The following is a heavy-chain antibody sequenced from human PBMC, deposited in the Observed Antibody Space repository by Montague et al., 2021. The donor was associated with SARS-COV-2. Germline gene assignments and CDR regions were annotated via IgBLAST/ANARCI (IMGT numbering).Heavy chain of an antibody. CDR3: ARENTMTTLEGPYYMDS. CDR2: IYDSGST. J-gene: IGHJ4*02. CDR1: GSSVRGYY. V-gene: IGHV4-59*02. Sequence: SETLSLTCIVSGSSVRGYYWSWIRQPPGKGLEWIGYIYDSGSTNYNPSLKSRVTISVDTSKNQFSLKLSSVTAADTAVYYCARENTMTTLEGPYYMDSWGQGTLVTVSA. D-gene: IGHD3-16*01.